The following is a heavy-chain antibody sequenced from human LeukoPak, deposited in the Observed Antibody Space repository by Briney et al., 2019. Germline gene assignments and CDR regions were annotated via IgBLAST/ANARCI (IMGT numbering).Heavy chain of an antibody. V-gene: IGHV4-34*01. D-gene: IGHD5-24*01. Sequence: PSETLSLTCAVYGGSCDDYYCSWIRQAPGKGPEWIGEIHPHGIFYYNSSLVSRVTISIDTSKTQFSLRLTSVTAADTAFYYCARGRDRSKAGDLWGQGSLVTVSS. J-gene: IGHJ5*02. CDR2: IHPHGIF. CDR3: ARGRDRSKAGDL. CDR1: GGSCDDYY.